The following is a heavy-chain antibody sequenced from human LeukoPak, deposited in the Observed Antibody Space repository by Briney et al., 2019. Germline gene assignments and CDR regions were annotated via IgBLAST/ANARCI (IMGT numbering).Heavy chain of an antibody. D-gene: IGHD3/OR15-3a*01. V-gene: IGHV1-69*05. CDR2: SIPIFGTA. J-gene: IGHJ4*02. CDR3: ARDSRAPMISDY. Sequence: ASVKVSCKASGGTFSSYAISWVRQAPGQGLEWMGRSIPIFGTANYAQKFQGRVTITTDESTSTAYMELSSLRSEDTAVYYCARDSRAPMISDYWGQGTLVTVSS. CDR1: GGTFSSYA.